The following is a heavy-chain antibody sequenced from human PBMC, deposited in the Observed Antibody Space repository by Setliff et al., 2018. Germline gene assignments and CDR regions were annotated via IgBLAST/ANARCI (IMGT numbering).Heavy chain of an antibody. J-gene: IGHJ3*02. D-gene: IGHD1-1*01. CDR3: AKEKRHRSTWPHGGAFDI. CDR1: GFSFGDYA. V-gene: IGHV3-9*01. CDR2: IIWNSDTG. Sequence: SLRLSCAASGFSFGDYAMHWVRQAPGKGLEWVSGIIWNSDTGDYADSVKGRFTISRDNAKNSLYLQMNSLRVEDSGRYYCAKEKRHRSTWPHGGAFDIWGQGTMVTVSS.